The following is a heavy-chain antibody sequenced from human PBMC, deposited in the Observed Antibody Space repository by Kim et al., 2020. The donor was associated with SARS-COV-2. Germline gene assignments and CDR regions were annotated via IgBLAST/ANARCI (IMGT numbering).Heavy chain of an antibody. J-gene: IGHJ4*02. Sequence: VTGRFPISRDNSKNTLFLQMNSLRAEDTAVYYCAKEPAYDVLTGFAYYFDQWGQGTLVTVSS. D-gene: IGHD3-9*01. V-gene: IGHV3-23*01. CDR3: AKEPAYDVLTGFAYYFDQ.